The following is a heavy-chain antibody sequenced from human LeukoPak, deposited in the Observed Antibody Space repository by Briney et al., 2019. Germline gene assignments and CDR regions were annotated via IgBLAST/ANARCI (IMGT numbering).Heavy chain of an antibody. V-gene: IGHV1-69*04. J-gene: IGHJ5*02. CDR1: GGTFGSYT. Sequence: ASVKVSCKASGGTFGSYTISWVRQAPGQGLEWMGRIIPILGIANYAQKFQGRVTITADKSTSTAYMELSSLRSEDTAVYYCAREGYYDSRARADWFDPWGQGTLVTVSS. CDR2: IIPILGIA. D-gene: IGHD3-22*01. CDR3: AREGYYDSRARADWFDP.